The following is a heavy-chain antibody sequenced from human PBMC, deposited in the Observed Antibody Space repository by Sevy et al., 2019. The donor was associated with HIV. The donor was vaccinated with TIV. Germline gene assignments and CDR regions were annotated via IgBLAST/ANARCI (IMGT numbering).Heavy chain of an antibody. D-gene: IGHD3-22*01. J-gene: IGHJ4*02. CDR3: ASWKTYYYDSSGYYFDY. CDR2: IYYSGST. CDR1: GGSVSSGSYY. Sequence: SETLSLTCTVSGGSVSSGSYYWSWIRQPPGKGLEWIGYIYYSGSTNYNPSLKSRVTISVDTSKNQFSLKLGSGTAADTAVYYCASWKTYYYDSSGYYFDYWGQGTLVTVSS. V-gene: IGHV4-61*01.